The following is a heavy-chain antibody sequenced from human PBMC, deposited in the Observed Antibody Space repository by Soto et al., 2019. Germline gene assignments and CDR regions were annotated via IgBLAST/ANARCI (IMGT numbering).Heavy chain of an antibody. CDR2: INHSGST. J-gene: IGHJ4*02. Sequence: NPSETLSLTCAVYIGSFSGYYWSWIRQPPGKGLEWIGEINHSGSTNYNPSLKSRVTISVDTSKSQFSLKLSSVTAADTAVYYCARSLRRGPPFDYWGQGTLVTVSS. D-gene: IGHD3-10*01. V-gene: IGHV4-34*01. CDR1: IGSFSGYY. CDR3: ARSLRRGPPFDY.